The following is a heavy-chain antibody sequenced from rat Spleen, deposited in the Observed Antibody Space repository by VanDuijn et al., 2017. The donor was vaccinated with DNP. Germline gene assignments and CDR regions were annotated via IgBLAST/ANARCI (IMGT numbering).Heavy chain of an antibody. D-gene: IGHD1-1*01. Sequence: EVQLVESGGGLVQPGRSLKLSCVVSGFTFSDYYMAWVRQAPTKGLEWVAYISYDGTSTYNGDSVKGRFTISRDTAKSTLYLQMNSLRSEDMATYYCVRPYHYSGGGFAYWGQGTLVTVSS. CDR2: ISYDGTST. CDR1: GFTFSDYY. J-gene: IGHJ3*01. CDR3: VRPYHYSGGGFAY. V-gene: IGHV5-22*01.